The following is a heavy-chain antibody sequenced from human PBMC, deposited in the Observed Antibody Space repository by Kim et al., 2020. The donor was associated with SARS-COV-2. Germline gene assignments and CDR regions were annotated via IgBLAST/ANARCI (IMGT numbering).Heavy chain of an antibody. V-gene: IGHV1-46*01. Sequence: ASVKVSCKASGYTFTSYYMHWVRQAPGQGLEWMGIINPSGGSTSYAQKFQGRVTMTRDTSTSTVYMELSSLRSEDTAVYYCARDQAEYYDFWSGSPYDYYMDVWGKGTTVTVSS. CDR1: GYTFTSYY. CDR3: ARDQAEYYDFWSGSPYDYYMDV. D-gene: IGHD3-3*01. CDR2: INPSGGST. J-gene: IGHJ6*03.